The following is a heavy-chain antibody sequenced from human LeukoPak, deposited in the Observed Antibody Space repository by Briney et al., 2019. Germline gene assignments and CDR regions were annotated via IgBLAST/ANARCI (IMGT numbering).Heavy chain of an antibody. D-gene: IGHD3-3*01. CDR3: AREFRPGVGSLEWLDNWFDP. CDR2: IYTSGST. Sequence: SETLSLTCTVSGGSISSYYWSWIRQPAGKGLEWIGRIYTSGSTNYNPSLKSRVTMSVDTSKNQFSLKLSSVTAADTAVCYCAREFRPGVGSLEWLDNWFDPWGQGTLVTVSS. J-gene: IGHJ5*02. CDR1: GGSISSYY. V-gene: IGHV4-4*07.